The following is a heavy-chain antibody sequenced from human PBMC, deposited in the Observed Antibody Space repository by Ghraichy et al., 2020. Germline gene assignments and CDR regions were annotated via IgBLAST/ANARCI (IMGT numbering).Heavy chain of an antibody. Sequence: ASVKVSCKASGYTFTGYYMHWVRQAPGQGLEWMGWINPNSGGTNYAQKFQGRVTMTRDTSISTAYMELSRLRSDDTAVYYCARVRVGATTEDFDYWGQGTLVTVSS. CDR1: GYTFTGYY. CDR2: INPNSGGT. D-gene: IGHD1-26*01. J-gene: IGHJ4*02. V-gene: IGHV1-2*02. CDR3: ARVRVGATTEDFDY.